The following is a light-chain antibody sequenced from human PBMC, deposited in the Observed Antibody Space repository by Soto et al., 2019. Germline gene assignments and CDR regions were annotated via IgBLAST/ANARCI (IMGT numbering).Light chain of an antibody. CDR3: AAWDDSLTGSWV. V-gene: IGLV1-44*01. CDR2: SNS. CDR1: SSNIGNNP. J-gene: IGLJ3*02. Sequence: QSVLTQPPSASGTPGQRATISCSGSSSNIGNNPVNWYQQLPGTAPKLLIYSNSHRPSGVPDRFSGSKSGTSASLAISGLQSEDEADYYCAAWDDSLTGSWVFGGGTKLTVL.